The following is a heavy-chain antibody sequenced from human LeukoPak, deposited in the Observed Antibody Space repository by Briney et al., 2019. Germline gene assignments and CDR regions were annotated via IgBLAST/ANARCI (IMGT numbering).Heavy chain of an antibody. CDR1: GFTFSGSA. V-gene: IGHV3-73*01. D-gene: IGHD6-13*01. J-gene: IGHJ6*03. CDR3: TRHHELYSSSWYNLGGDDYYYYMDV. Sequence: GGSLRLSCAASGFTFSGSAMHWVRQASGKGLEWVGRIRSKANSYATAYAASVKVRFTISRDDSKNTAYLQMNSLKTEDTAVYYCTRHHELYSSSWYNLGGDDYYYYMDVWAKGTTVTVSS. CDR2: IRSKANSYAT.